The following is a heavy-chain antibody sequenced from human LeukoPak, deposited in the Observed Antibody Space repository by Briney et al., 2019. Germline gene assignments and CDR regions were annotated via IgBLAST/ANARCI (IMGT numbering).Heavy chain of an antibody. Sequence: PGSSVKVSCKASGGTFSSYAISWVRQAPGQGLEWMGGIIPIFGTANYAQKFQGRVTITTDESTSTAYMELSSLRSEDTAVYYCATGGYDSSGSLDYWGQGTLVTVSS. CDR1: GGTFSSYA. D-gene: IGHD3-22*01. CDR2: IIPIFGTA. V-gene: IGHV1-69*05. CDR3: ATGGYDSSGSLDY. J-gene: IGHJ4*02.